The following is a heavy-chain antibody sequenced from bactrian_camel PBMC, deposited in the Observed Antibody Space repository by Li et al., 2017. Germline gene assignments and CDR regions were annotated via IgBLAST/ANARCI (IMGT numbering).Heavy chain of an antibody. J-gene: IGHJ6*01. CDR3: ARRPIAGGSVVEGY. V-gene: IGHV3S1*01. CDR2: ILAGGDST. D-gene: IGHD2*01. CDR1: GYRDQRNC. Sequence: HVQLVESGGGSVQAGGSLTLSCVVSGYRDQRNCMGWFRQPPGKEREGVAVILAGGDSTYYADSVKGRFTISRDNAKSTLYLQMNSLKTEDTAVYYCARRPIAGGSVVEGYWGQGTQVTVS.